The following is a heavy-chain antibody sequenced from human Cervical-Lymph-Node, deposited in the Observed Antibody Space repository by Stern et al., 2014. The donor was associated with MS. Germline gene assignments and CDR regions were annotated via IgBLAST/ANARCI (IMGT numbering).Heavy chain of an antibody. V-gene: IGHV3-7*03. CDR2: IKQDGSEK. J-gene: IGHJ6*02. CDR1: GFTFSSYW. D-gene: IGHD3-10*01. CDR3: AREPARGYYYYGMDV. Sequence: QLVESGGGLVQPGGSLRLSCAASGFTFSSYWMSWVRQAPGKGLEWVANIKQDGSEKYYVDSVKGRFTISRDNAKNSLYLQMNSLRAEDTAVYYCAREPARGYYYYGMDVWGQGTTVTVSS.